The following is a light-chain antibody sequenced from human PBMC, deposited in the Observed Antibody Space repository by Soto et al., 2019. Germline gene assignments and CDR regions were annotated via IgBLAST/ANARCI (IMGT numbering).Light chain of an antibody. J-gene: IGKJ1*01. V-gene: IGKV1-5*03. CDR1: QSISSW. CDR3: QQYKSYSRT. CDR2: KAS. Sequence: DIQMIQSPSTLSASVGDRVTITCRASQSISSWLAWYQQKPGKAPKLLIYKASSLESGVPSRFSGSGSGTEFTLTISSLQPDDFASYYCQQYKSYSRTFGQGTKVEVK.